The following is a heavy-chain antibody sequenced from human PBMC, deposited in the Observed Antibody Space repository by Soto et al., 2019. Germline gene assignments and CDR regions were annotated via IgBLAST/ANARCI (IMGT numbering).Heavy chain of an antibody. V-gene: IGHV1-69*13. Sequence: SVKVSCKASGGTFSSFTVNWVRQAPGQGLEWMGGFMPILGSANYAQKFQGRVTITADESTNTGYMELSSLRSEDTAVYYCARGNAFDIWGQGTMVTVSS. J-gene: IGHJ3*02. CDR2: FMPILGSA. CDR3: ARGNAFDI. CDR1: GGTFSSFT.